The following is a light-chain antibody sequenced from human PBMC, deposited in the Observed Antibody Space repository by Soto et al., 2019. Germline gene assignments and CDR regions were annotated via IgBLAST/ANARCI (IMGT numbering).Light chain of an antibody. Sequence: QSVLAQPRSVSGSPGQSVTISCTGTSSDVGGYNFVSWYQHHPGKAPKLIIYDVTKRPSGVPDRFSGSRSGNTASLTISGLQAEDEADYYCQSYDNSMSGYVFGTGTKVTVL. CDR3: QSYDNSMSGYV. V-gene: IGLV2-11*01. CDR1: SSDVGGYNF. CDR2: DVT. J-gene: IGLJ1*01.